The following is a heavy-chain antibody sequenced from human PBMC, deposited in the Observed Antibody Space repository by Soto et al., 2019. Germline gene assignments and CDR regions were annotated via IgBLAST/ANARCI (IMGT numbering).Heavy chain of an antibody. CDR2: IYYSGST. D-gene: IGHD3-3*01. CDR3: ARDRDFWSGFFGMDV. Sequence: SETLSLTCTVSGGSISSYYWSWIRQPPGKGLEWIGYIYYSGSTNYNPSLKSRVTISVDTSKNQFSLKLSSVTAADTAVYYCARDRDFWSGFFGMDVWGQGTTVTVSS. J-gene: IGHJ6*02. CDR1: GGSISSYY. V-gene: IGHV4-59*01.